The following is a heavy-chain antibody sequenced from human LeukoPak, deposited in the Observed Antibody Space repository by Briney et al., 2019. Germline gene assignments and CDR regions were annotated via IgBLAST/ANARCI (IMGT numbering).Heavy chain of an antibody. J-gene: IGHJ4*02. CDR2: IYSGGST. Sequence: GGSLRLSCAASGFTVSSNYMSWVRQAPGKGLEWVSVIYSGGSTYYADSVKGRFTISRDNSKNTLYLQMNSLRAEDTAVYYCVRARDIAVSWFGDLLSSETYFDYWGQGTLVTVSS. V-gene: IGHV3-53*01. CDR1: GFTVSSNY. D-gene: IGHD3-10*01. CDR3: VRARDIAVSWFGDLLSSETYFDY.